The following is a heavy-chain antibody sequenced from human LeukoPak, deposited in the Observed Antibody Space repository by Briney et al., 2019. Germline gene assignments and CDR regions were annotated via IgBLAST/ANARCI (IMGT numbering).Heavy chain of an antibody. CDR3: ARDREYYYDSSGYFDY. D-gene: IGHD3-22*01. J-gene: IGHJ4*02. CDR1: GGSISSYY. Sequence: SETLPLTCTVSGGSISSYYWSWIRQPPGKGLEWIGRIYTSGSTNYNPSLKSRVTMSVDTSKNQFSLKLSPVTAADTAVYYCARDREYYYDSSGYFDYWGQGTLVTVSS. V-gene: IGHV4-4*07. CDR2: IYTSGST.